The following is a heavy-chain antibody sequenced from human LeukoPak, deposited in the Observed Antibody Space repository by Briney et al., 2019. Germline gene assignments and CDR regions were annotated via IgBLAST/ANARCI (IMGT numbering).Heavy chain of an antibody. CDR1: GFTFSSYS. Sequence: PGGSLRLSCAASGFTFSSYSMNWVRQAPGKGLEWVSSISSSSYIYYADSVKGRFTISRDNAKNSLYLQMNSLRAEDTAVYYCARVPISSASYFDYWGQGTLVTVSS. CDR3: ARVPISSASYFDY. CDR2: ISSSSYI. J-gene: IGHJ4*02. V-gene: IGHV3-21*01. D-gene: IGHD3-16*01.